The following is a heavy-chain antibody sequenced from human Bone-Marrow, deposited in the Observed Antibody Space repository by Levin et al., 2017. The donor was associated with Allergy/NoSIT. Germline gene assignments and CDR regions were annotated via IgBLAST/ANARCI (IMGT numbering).Heavy chain of an antibody. CDR2: TYYESKWFN. J-gene: IGHJ4*02. CDR3: AGGRHSAFDY. V-gene: IGHV6-1*01. D-gene: IGHD2-15*01. Sequence: SETLSLTCAISGDSVSSNGVAWNWIRQSPSRGLEWLGRTYYESKWFNDYAVLVKSRITINPDTSKNQFSLQLNSVTPEDTAVYYCAGGRHSAFDYWGEGTLVTVSS. CDR1: GDSVSSNGVA.